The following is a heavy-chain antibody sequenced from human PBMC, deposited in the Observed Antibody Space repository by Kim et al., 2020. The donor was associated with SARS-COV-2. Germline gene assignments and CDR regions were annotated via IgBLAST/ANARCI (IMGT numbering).Heavy chain of an antibody. Sequence: GGSLRLSCAASGFTFSTYSMHWVRQAPGKGLEWVALISYDGFNKYYANSVKGRFTIARDNSKNTLYLQMNSLRPEDTAVYYCARESGYYAFDDWGQGAL. D-gene: IGHD3-22*01. CDR1: GFTFSTYS. V-gene: IGHV3-30-3*01. J-gene: IGHJ4*02. CDR2: ISYDGFNK. CDR3: ARESGYYAFDD.